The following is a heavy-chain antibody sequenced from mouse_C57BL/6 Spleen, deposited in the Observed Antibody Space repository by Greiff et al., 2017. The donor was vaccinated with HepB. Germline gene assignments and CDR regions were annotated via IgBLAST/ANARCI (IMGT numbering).Heavy chain of an antibody. J-gene: IGHJ2*01. V-gene: IGHV3-6*01. CDR2: ISYDGSN. CDR3: ARAYDYDAYYFDY. D-gene: IGHD2-4*01. CDR1: GYSITSGYY. Sequence: QESGPGLVKPSQSLSLTCSVTGYSITSGYYWNWIRQFPGNKLEWMGYISYDGSNNYNPSLKNRISITRDTAKNQFFLKLNSVTTEDTATYYCARAYDYDAYYFDYWGQGTTLTVSS.